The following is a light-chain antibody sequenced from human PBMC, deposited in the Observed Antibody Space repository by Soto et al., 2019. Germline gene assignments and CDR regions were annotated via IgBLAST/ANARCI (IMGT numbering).Light chain of an antibody. CDR1: QSISSW. J-gene: IGKJ4*01. CDR3: QQSNRFPLT. CDR2: KAS. V-gene: IGKV1-5*03. Sequence: DIQMTQSPSTLSASVGDRVTITCRASQSISSWLAWYQQKPGKAPNLLIYKASSLESGVPSRFSGSGSGTEFTLTISSLQPEDFASYYCQQSNRFPLTFGGGTKVEI.